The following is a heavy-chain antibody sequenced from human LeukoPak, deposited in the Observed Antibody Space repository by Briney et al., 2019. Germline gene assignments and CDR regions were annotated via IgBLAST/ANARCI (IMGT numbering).Heavy chain of an antibody. CDR2: IWYDGSNK. Sequence: PGRSLRLSCAASGYTFSSYGMHWVRQAPGKGLEWVAVIWYDGSNKYYAESVKGRFTISRDNSKNTLYLQMNSLRAEDTAVYYCARDVGGSGSYLDYGGQGTLVTVSS. J-gene: IGHJ4*02. V-gene: IGHV3-33*01. D-gene: IGHD3-10*01. CDR1: GYTFSSYG. CDR3: ARDVGGSGSYLDY.